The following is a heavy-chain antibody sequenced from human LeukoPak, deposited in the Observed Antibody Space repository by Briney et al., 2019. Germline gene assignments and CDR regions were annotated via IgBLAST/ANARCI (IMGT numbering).Heavy chain of an antibody. CDR2: IYNSGTT. J-gene: IGHJ2*01. V-gene: IGHV4-59*01. Sequence: SETLSLTCTVSGGSISSIYWSWIRQPPGKGLEWIGYIYNSGTTNYNPSLKSRVTISVDTSKNQFSLKLSSVTAADTAVYYCARAPHSYDGRTYSVQQYFDLWGRGTLVSVSS. CDR1: GGSISSIY. D-gene: IGHD3-16*01. CDR3: ARAPHSYDGRTYSVQQYFDL.